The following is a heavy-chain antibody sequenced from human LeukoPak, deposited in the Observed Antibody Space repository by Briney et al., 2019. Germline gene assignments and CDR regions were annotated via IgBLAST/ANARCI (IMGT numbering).Heavy chain of an antibody. Sequence: SVTLSLPCTVSGGFISSHYWRWIRQPPGKGREWLGYIYDSGSTNYYPSLKSRVTISVDTSKNQFSLKLSSVTAADTAVYYCARDIFAPQDSSGSTPYYYMDVWGKGTTVTVSS. CDR2: IYDSGST. J-gene: IGHJ6*03. V-gene: IGHV4-59*11. CDR3: ARDIFAPQDSSGSTPYYYMDV. CDR1: GGFISSHY. D-gene: IGHD3-22*01.